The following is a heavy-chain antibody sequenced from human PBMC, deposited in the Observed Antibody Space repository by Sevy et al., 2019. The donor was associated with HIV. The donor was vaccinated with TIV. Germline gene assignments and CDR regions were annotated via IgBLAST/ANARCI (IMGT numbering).Heavy chain of an antibody. J-gene: IGHJ4*02. CDR3: ARVNIPAAE. D-gene: IGHD6-13*01. Sequence: GGSLRLSCAASGFTFSTYWMHWVRQVPGKGLVWVSRINRDGSGTTYAGSVKGRFTISRDNAKNTLYLQMNSLRVEDTAVYYCARVNIPAAEWGQGALVTVSS. CDR2: INRDGSGT. V-gene: IGHV3-74*01. CDR1: GFTFSTYW.